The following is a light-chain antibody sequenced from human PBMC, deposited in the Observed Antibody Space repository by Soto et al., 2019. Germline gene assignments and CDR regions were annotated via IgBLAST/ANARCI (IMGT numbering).Light chain of an antibody. V-gene: IGLV2-14*01. CDR1: GSDVGGYDS. J-gene: IGLJ1*01. CDR2: GVT. Sequence: QSVLTQPASVSGSPGQSITISCTGTGSDVGGYDSVCWYQQHPGKAPKVMIYGVTNRPSGVSDRFSGSKSGNTASLTISGLQAEDEADYYCSSFTSSITYVFGTGTKLTVL. CDR3: SSFTSSITYV.